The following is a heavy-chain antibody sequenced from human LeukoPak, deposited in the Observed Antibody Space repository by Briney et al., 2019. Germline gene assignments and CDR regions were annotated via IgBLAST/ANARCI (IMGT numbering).Heavy chain of an antibody. CDR3: ARDLQSSSWSFDY. Sequence: PSETLSLTCTVSGGSISSSSYYWGWIRQPPGKGLEWIGSIYYSGSTYYNPSLKSRVTISVDTSKNQFSLKLSSVTAADTAVYYCARDLQSSSWSFDYWGQGTLVTVSS. D-gene: IGHD6-13*01. V-gene: IGHV4-39*02. CDR2: IYYSGST. CDR1: GGSISSSSYY. J-gene: IGHJ4*02.